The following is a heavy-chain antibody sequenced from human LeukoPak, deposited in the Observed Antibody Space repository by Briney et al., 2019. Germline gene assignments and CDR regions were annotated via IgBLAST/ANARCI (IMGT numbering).Heavy chain of an antibody. J-gene: IGHJ4*02. D-gene: IGHD6-13*01. Sequence: KASETLSLTCTVSGGSISSSSYYWGWIRQPPRKGLEWIGSIYYSGSTYYNPSLKSRVTISVDTSKNQFSLKLSSVTAADTAVYYCAREWSAAGTCFDYWGQGTLVTVSS. CDR3: AREWSAAGTCFDY. CDR1: GGSISSSSYY. V-gene: IGHV4-39*07. CDR2: IYYSGST.